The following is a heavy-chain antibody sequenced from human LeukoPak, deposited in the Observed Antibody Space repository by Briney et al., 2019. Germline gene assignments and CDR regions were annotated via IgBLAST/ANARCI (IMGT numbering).Heavy chain of an antibody. CDR1: GYTFSMYG. V-gene: IGHV1-18*04. CDR3: ARDRGALPLTTFFDY. Sequence: GVSVKVSCKASGYTFSMYGVSWVRQAPGQGLEWMGWISAYNGNTKYAQRLQGRVTMATDTSTSTAYMELRSLRSDDTAVYYCARDRGALPLTTFFDYWGQGTLVTVSA. CDR2: ISAYNGNT. J-gene: IGHJ4*02. D-gene: IGHD3-16*01.